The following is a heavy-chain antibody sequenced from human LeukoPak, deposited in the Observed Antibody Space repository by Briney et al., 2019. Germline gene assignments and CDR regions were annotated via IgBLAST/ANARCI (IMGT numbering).Heavy chain of an antibody. Sequence: SVKVSCKASGGTFSNYAISWVRQAPGQGLEWMGGIIPIFGTANYAQKFQGRVTITADESTSTAYMELSSLRSEDTAVYYCARGLAVAGTLDYWGQGTLVTVSS. J-gene: IGHJ4*02. CDR2: IIPIFGTA. CDR3: ARGLAVAGTLDY. CDR1: GGTFSNYA. V-gene: IGHV1-69*13. D-gene: IGHD6-19*01.